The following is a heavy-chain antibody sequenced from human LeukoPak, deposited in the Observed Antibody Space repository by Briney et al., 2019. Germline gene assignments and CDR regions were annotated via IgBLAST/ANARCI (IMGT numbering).Heavy chain of an antibody. Sequence: GGSLRLSCVASGFTFSTAWMSWLCQAPGKGLERVGRIKSNSDGGTTDYAASVKGRFTISRDDSKNTVYLQMNSLKTEDTAVYYCLWWDYWGQGTLVTVSS. J-gene: IGHJ4*02. CDR3: LWWDY. D-gene: IGHD2-21*01. CDR1: GFTFSTAW. CDR2: IKSNSDGGTT. V-gene: IGHV3-15*01.